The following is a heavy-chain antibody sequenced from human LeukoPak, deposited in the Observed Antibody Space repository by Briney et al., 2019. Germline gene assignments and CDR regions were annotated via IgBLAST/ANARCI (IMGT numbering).Heavy chain of an antibody. Sequence: SETLSLTCAVYGGSFSGYYWSWIRQPPGKGLEWIGEINHSGSTNYNPSLKSRVTISVDTSKNQFSLKVSSVIAADTAVYYCARGPQNVDTAMAPQGTPGYYGMDVWGQGTTVTVSS. D-gene: IGHD5-18*01. CDR3: ARGPQNVDTAMAPQGTPGYYGMDV. CDR2: INHSGST. J-gene: IGHJ6*02. V-gene: IGHV4-34*01. CDR1: GGSFSGYY.